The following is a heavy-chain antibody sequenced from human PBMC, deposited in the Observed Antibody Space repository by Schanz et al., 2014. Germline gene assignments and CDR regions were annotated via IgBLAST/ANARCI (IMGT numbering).Heavy chain of an antibody. J-gene: IGHJ3*02. CDR2: FIPILDVG. Sequence: QVQLVQSEAEVKKPGSSVKVSCKASGGTFSKYNIMWVRQVPGQGLEWLGRFIPILDVGNYAQQFQGRVTFTADKSTSTAYMELSSLRYEDTALYYCARGTMPGTFDIWGQGTMVTVSS. CDR3: ARGTMPGTFDI. CDR1: GGTFSKYN. D-gene: IGHD2-2*01. V-gene: IGHV1-69*02.